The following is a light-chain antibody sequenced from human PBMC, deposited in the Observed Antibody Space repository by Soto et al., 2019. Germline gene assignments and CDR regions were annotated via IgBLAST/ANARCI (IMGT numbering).Light chain of an antibody. V-gene: IGLV2-8*01. CDR3: KSYAGSNTYG. J-gene: IGLJ1*01. CDR2: EVV. Sequence: QSALTQPPSASGSPGQSVTISCTGTKTDIGVYDFVSWYQPHPGKAPRLSIYEVVKRPSGVPDRFSGSKSGNTASLTVSGLQAAGEADYFCKSYAGSNTYGFGSGTKVTVL. CDR1: KTDIGVYDF.